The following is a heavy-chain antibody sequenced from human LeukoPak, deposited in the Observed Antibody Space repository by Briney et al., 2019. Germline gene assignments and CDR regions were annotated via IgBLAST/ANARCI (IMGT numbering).Heavy chain of an antibody. D-gene: IGHD5-12*01. CDR1: GASITSGGHY. J-gene: IGHJ4*02. V-gene: IGHV4-31*03. CDR3: ARLGLYSGYANPRDY. CDR2: TYDSGST. Sequence: PSETLSLTCTVSGASITSGGHYWTWIRQHPGKGLEWIGNTYDSGSTYYNPSLKSRVTMSTDTSKNQFSLKLSSVTAADTAVYYCARLGLYSGYANPRDYWGQGTLVTVSS.